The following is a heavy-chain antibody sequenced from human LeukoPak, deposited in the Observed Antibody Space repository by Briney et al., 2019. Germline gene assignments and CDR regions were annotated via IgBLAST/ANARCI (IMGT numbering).Heavy chain of an antibody. CDR1: GFTFSSYG. CDR2: IWYDGSNK. CDR3: ARTLELLDY. D-gene: IGHD1-7*01. J-gene: IGHJ4*02. V-gene: IGHV3-33*01. Sequence: GGSLRLSCAASGFTFSSYGMHLVRQAPGKGLEWVAVIWYDGSNKYYAYSVKGRFTISRDNSKNTLYLQMNSLRAEDTAVYYCARTLELLDYWGQGTLVTVSS.